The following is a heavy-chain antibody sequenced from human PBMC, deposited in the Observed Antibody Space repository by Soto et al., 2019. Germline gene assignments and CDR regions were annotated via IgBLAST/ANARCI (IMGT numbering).Heavy chain of an antibody. CDR1: GFTFSSYG. CDR3: ARDPDSGSYGY. V-gene: IGHV3-33*01. Sequence: QVQLVESGGGVVQPGRSLRLSCAASGFTFSSYGMHWVRQAPGKGLEWVAVIWYDGSNKYYADSVKGRFTISRDNSKNTLYLQMNSLRAEDTAVYYCARDPDSGSYGYWGQGTLVTVSS. D-gene: IGHD1-26*01. J-gene: IGHJ4*02. CDR2: IWYDGSNK.